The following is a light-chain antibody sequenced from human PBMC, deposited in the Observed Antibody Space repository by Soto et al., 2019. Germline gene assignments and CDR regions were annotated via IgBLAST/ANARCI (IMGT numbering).Light chain of an antibody. CDR1: QSVSSY. CDR2: EPS. V-gene: IGKV3-11*01. J-gene: IGKJ1*01. CDR3: QQYGSLTWT. Sequence: EVVLTQSPATMSLSPGERATLSCRASQSVSSYLAWYQQKPGQAPRLLIYEPSNRATGIPARFSGSGSGTDFTLTISRLEPEDFAVYYCQQYGSLTWTFGQGTKVDIK.